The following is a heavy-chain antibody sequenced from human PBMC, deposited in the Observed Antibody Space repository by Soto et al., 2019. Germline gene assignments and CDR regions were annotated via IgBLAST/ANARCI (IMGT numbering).Heavy chain of an antibody. Sequence: GGSLRLSCAASGFTFSSYAMSCVRQAPGKGLEWVSAISGSGGSTYYADSVKGRFTISRDNSKNTLYLQMNSLRAEDTAVYYCAKDAPKAVAGINYFDYWGQGXLVTVSS. D-gene: IGHD6-19*01. V-gene: IGHV3-23*01. J-gene: IGHJ4*02. CDR3: AKDAPKAVAGINYFDY. CDR1: GFTFSSYA. CDR2: ISGSGGST.